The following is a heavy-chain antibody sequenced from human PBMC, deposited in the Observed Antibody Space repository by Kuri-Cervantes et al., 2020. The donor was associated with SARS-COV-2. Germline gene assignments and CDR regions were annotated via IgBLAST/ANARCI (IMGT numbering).Heavy chain of an antibody. CDR1: GGSISSYY. CDR2: INHSGST. D-gene: IGHD3-22*01. CDR3: ALVAVYYDSSGYYYWFDP. J-gene: IGHJ5*02. V-gene: IGHV4-34*01. Sequence: GSLRLSCTVSGGSISSYYWSWIRQPPGKGLEWIGEINHSGSTNYNPSLKSRVTISVDTSKNQFSLKLSSVTAADTAVYYCALVAVYYDSSGYYYWFDPWGQGTLVTVSS.